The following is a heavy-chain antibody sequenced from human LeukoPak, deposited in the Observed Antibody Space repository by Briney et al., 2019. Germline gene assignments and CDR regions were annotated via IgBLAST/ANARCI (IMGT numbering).Heavy chain of an antibody. CDR3: AREGFTMVRGTYYYYMDV. CDR2: IGTAGDT. D-gene: IGHD3-10*01. Sequence: GGSLRLSCAASGFTFSSYDMHWVRQATGKGLEWVSAIGTAGDTYYPGSVKGRFTISRENAKNSLYLQMNSLRAGDTAVYYCAREGFTMVRGTYYYYMDVWGKGTAVTISS. J-gene: IGHJ6*03. V-gene: IGHV3-13*01. CDR1: GFTFSSYD.